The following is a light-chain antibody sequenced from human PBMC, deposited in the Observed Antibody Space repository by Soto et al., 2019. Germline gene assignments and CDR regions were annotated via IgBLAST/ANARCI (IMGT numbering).Light chain of an antibody. J-gene: IGKJ2*02. CDR1: QSVSSIY. V-gene: IGKV3-20*01. CDR3: QQYRSSPQMCT. CDR2: GAS. Sequence: EIVLTQTPGTLSLSPGERATLSCRASQSVSSIYLAWYQQKPGQAPRVLIYGASSRATGIPDRFSGSGSGTDFTLTISRLEPEDFAVYYCQQYRSSPQMCTFGQGTKLEIK.